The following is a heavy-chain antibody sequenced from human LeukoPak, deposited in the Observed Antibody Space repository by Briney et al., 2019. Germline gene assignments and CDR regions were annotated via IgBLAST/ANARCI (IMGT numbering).Heavy chain of an antibody. CDR2: ISSRNSYI. D-gene: IGHD6-19*01. Sequence: GGSLRLSCAASGFTFSTYSMHWVRHAPGEGLEGVSCISSRNSYIYYADSVKGRFTISRDDAKNSLYLQMNSLRAEDTAVYYCARVLAGSYYYYYALDVWGQGTTVTVSS. J-gene: IGHJ6*02. V-gene: IGHV3-21*01. CDR3: ARVLAGSYYYYYALDV. CDR1: GFTFSTYS.